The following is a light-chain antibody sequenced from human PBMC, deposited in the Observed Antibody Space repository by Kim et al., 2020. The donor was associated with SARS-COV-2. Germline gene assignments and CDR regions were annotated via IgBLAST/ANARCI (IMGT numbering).Light chain of an antibody. V-gene: IGKV1-39*01. CDR1: ESINSY. CDR3: QQSYGSPWKT. J-gene: IGKJ2*01. Sequence: SLSSSIGARVTITRRASESINSYLNWYQQKPGKAPILLNWKSGVHSRFSGIGYGTDFTLTSSILQPEDSATYYCQQSYGSPWKTFGQGTKLEI.